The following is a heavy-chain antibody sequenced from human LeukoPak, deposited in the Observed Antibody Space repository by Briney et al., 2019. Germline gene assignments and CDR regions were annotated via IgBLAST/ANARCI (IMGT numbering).Heavy chain of an antibody. CDR2: ISYDGSTT. V-gene: IGHV3-30-3*01. J-gene: IGHJ4*02. CDR1: GFTFDNYA. D-gene: IGHD5-12*01. Sequence: PGGSLRLSCAASGFTFDNYAMHWVRQAPGKGLEWVTLISYDGSTTYYADSVRGRLTISRDNSKNTVYLQMNSLRVEDTAVYFCARGPLSGYEDFWGQGTLVTVSS. CDR3: ARGPLSGYEDF.